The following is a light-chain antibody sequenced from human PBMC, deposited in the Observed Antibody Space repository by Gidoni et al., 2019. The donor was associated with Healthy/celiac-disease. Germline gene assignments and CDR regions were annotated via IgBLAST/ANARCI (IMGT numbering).Light chain of an antibody. CDR2: TAS. V-gene: IGKV1-5*03. Sequence: DIKMNESPSTLSAAVGDRVTITCRASQSSSSWLAWYQQKPGKAPKLLIYTASSLESGVPSRFSGSGSGTEFTLTISSLQPDDFATYYCQQYNSYPYTFGQGTKLEIK. CDR1: QSSSSW. J-gene: IGKJ2*01. CDR3: QQYNSYPYT.